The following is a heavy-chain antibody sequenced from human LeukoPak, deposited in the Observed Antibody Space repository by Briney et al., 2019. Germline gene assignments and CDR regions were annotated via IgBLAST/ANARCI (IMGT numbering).Heavy chain of an antibody. CDR1: GASLTRRY. CDR3: AMDAHGVFGPFDD. CDR2: VSKSGST. D-gene: IGHD4-17*01. J-gene: IGHJ4*03. V-gene: IGHV4-4*08. Sequence: SETLSLTCTVSGASLTRRYSTWIRQAPGKGLEWVGYVSKSGSTNYNPSLQSRITISVDTSKNQFFLKLTSMTAADTAVYFCAMDAHGVFGPFDDWGQGILVTVSS.